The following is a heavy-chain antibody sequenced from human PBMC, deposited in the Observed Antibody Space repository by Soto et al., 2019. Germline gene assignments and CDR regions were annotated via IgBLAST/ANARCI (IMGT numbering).Heavy chain of an antibody. J-gene: IGHJ4*02. V-gene: IGHV3-48*03. CDR1: GVTSAVYG. CDR3: ARVGGPFDY. D-gene: IGHD3-16*01. CDR2: ISSSGSTI. Sequence: PGGPQRLSGPSSGVTSAVYGMNCVRQAPGKGLEWVLYISSSGSTIYYADSVKGRFTISRDNAKNSLYLQMNSLRAEDTAVYYCARVGGPFDYWGQGNLVTGSS.